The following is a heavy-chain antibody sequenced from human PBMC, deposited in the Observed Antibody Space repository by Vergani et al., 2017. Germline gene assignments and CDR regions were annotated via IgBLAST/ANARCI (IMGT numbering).Heavy chain of an antibody. J-gene: IGHJ4*02. CDR2: ISGSGGST. D-gene: IGHD3-3*01. V-gene: IGHV3-23*01. CDR1: GFTFSSYA. CDR3: VARSRSGSTGRHY. Sequence: EVQLLESGGGLVQPGGSLRLSCAASGFTFSSYAMSWVRQAPGKGLEWVSAISGSGGSTYYADSVKGRFTISRDHSKNTLYLQMNSLRAEDTAVYYCVARSRSGSTGRHYWGQGTLVTVSS.